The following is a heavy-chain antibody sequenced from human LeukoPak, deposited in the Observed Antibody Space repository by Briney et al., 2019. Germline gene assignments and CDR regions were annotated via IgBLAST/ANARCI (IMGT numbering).Heavy chain of an antibody. CDR1: VFTFSRVG. J-gene: IGHJ4*02. V-gene: IGHV3-23*01. CDR3: ANTRIIGLGCDPFDY. D-gene: IGHD5-12*01. CDR2: FDGNADGT. Sequence: PGGSLRLSCVTSVFTFSRVGMTWVRQPPGKGREGGASFDGNADGTYYADSVKGRCTIPRDNSNKTLYLQMHSLRDEDTTIYYCANTRIIGLGCDPFDYWGQGSLVTVSS.